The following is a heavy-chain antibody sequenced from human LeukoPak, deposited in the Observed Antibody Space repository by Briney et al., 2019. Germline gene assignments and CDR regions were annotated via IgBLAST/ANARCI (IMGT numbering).Heavy chain of an antibody. CDR1: GYNFTSYW. D-gene: IGHD3-9*01. CDR2: IYPGESDT. CDR3: ARHYGDILTGYYKRAAERLDY. V-gene: IGHV5-51*01. Sequence: GESLQISCKGSGYNFTSYWIGWVRQVPGKGLEWMGIIYPGESDTRYSPSFQGQVTISADKSISTAYLQWSSLKASDTAMYYCARHYGDILTGYYKRAAERLDYWGQGTLVTVSS. J-gene: IGHJ4*02.